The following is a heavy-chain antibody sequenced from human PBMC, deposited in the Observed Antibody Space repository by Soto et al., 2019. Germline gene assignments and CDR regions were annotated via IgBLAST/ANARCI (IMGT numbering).Heavy chain of an antibody. V-gene: IGHV4-59*01. J-gene: IGHJ4*02. CDR2: IYSSGSA. CDR1: GVSISIYY. Sequence: SQTLSLTCTVSGVSISIYYWSWIRQPPGKGLEWLGYIYSSGSANYNPSLKSRITMSVDTSKNQFSLNLNSVTAADTAVYYCARVLSGFKENHFDYLGQGILVTVS. CDR3: ARVLSGFKENHFDY. D-gene: IGHD3-3*01.